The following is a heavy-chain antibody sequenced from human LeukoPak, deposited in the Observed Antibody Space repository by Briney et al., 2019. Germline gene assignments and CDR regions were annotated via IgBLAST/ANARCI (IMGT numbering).Heavy chain of an antibody. CDR1: GFTLSSYF. J-gene: IGHJ6*03. CDR3: ARVEATAGRNYHYHDMDV. D-gene: IGHD6-13*01. CDR2: IYTGRPYM. V-gene: IGHV3-21*01. Sequence: GGSLRLSCAVSGFTLSSYFMKWVRQARGKGRVWLSSIYTGRPYMCCADAVKGRFTISRDYAKNSLYLHMSSLRAEGTPVLFGARVEATAGRNYHYHDMDVWGKGTTVVVSS.